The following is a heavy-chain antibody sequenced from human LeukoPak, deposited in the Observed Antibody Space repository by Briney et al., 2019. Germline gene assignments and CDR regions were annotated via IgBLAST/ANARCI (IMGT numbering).Heavy chain of an antibody. CDR3: AGPSPSSSWYHRAFDI. Sequence: PVKVSCKASGGTFSSYAISWVRQAPGQGLEWMGGFIPIFGTANYAQKFQGRVTITADESTSTAYMELSSLRSEDTAVYYCAGPSPSSSWYHRAFDIWGQGTMVTVSS. CDR2: FIPIFGTA. D-gene: IGHD6-13*01. J-gene: IGHJ3*02. V-gene: IGHV1-69*13. CDR1: GGTFSSYA.